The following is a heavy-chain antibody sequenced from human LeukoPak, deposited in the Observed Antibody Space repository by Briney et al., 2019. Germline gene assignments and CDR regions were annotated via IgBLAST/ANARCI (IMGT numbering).Heavy chain of an antibody. CDR2: INHSGST. J-gene: IGHJ4*02. V-gene: IGHV4-34*01. CDR3: ARGRGFYGAPDY. CDR1: GGSFSGYY. Sequence: KPSETLSLTCAVYGGSFSGYYWSWIRQPPGKGLEWIGEINHSGSTNYNPSLKSRVTISVDTSKDQFSLKLSSVTAADTAVYYCARGRGFYGAPDYWGQGTLVTVSS. D-gene: IGHD4-17*01.